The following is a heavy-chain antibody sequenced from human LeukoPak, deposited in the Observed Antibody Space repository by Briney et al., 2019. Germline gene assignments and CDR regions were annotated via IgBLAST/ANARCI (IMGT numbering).Heavy chain of an antibody. Sequence: GGSLRLSCAASGFTFSSYSMNWVRQAPGKGLEWVSSISSSSSYIYYADSVKGRFTISRDNAKNSLYLQMNSLRAEDTAVYYCARDRMVQGVIIDDYYYYYYMDVWGKGTTVTVSS. D-gene: IGHD3-10*01. J-gene: IGHJ6*03. CDR2: ISSSSSYI. V-gene: IGHV3-21*01. CDR3: ARDRMVQGVIIDDYYYYYYMDV. CDR1: GFTFSSYS.